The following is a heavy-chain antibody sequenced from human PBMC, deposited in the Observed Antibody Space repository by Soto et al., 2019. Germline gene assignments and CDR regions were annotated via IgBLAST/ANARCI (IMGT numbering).Heavy chain of an antibody. CDR3: ARDRLVVATPFYYYYGMDV. Sequence: PVGSLRLSCAASGFTFSSYEMNWFRQAPGKGLEWVSYISSSGSTIYYADSVKGRFTISRDNAKNSLYLQMNSLRAEDTAVYYCARDRLVVATPFYYYYGMDVWGQGTTVTV. D-gene: IGHD3-9*01. CDR2: ISSSGSTI. V-gene: IGHV3-48*03. J-gene: IGHJ6*02. CDR1: GFTFSSYE.